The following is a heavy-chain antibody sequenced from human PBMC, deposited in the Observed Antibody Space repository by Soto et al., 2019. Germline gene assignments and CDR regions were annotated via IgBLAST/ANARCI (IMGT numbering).Heavy chain of an antibody. CDR2: FDPEDGET. V-gene: IGHV1-24*01. D-gene: IGHD6-19*01. Sequence: ASVEVCWKVSGFASAELSMHWVRQAPGKGLEWMGGFDPEDGETIYAQKFQGRVTMTEDTSTDTAYMELSSLRSEDTAVYYCAVGRPGIAVAGSRRAFDIWGQGTMVTVSS. CDR3: AVGRPGIAVAGSRRAFDI. CDR1: GFASAELS. J-gene: IGHJ3*02.